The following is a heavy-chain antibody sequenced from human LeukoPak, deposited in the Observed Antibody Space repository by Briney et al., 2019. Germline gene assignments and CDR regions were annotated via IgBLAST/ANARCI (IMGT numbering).Heavy chain of an antibody. Sequence: GGSLRLSCAASGFTFSSYSINWVRQAPGKGLEWVSCVSSTSSFIYYADSVKGRFTISRDNAKNSLYLQMNSLRAEDTAVYYCAKSFGGVWYFDYWGQGTLVTVSS. CDR1: GFTFSSYS. CDR3: AKSFGGVWYFDY. V-gene: IGHV3-21*04. D-gene: IGHD3-16*01. J-gene: IGHJ4*02. CDR2: VSSTSSFI.